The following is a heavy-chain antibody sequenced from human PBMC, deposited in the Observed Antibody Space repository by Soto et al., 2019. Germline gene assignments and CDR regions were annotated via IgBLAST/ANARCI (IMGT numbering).Heavy chain of an antibody. CDR3: ARAQKSITIFGVATIVGYFDY. CDR2: ISYDGSNK. J-gene: IGHJ4*02. CDR1: GFTFSSYA. Sequence: SLRLSCAASGFTFSSYAMHWVRQAPGKGLEWVAVISYDGSNKYYADSVKGRFTISRDNSKNTLYLQMNSLRAEDTAVYYCARAQKSITIFGVATIVGYFDYWGQGTLVTVSS. V-gene: IGHV3-30-3*01. D-gene: IGHD3-3*01.